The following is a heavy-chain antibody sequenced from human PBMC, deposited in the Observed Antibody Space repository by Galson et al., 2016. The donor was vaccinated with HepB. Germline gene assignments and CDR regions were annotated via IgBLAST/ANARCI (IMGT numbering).Heavy chain of an antibody. V-gene: IGHV4-30-4*01. Sequence: LSLTCSVSGGSISSVDYYWNWIRQPPGKGLEWVGYIYYSGKIYYNPSLKSRLTISMDTSKNQFSLKVTSVTAADTAVYYCARSPVKIMCLKEGYGMDVWGRGTPVTVSS. CDR2: IYYSGKI. J-gene: IGHJ6*02. CDR1: GGSISSVDYY. CDR3: ARSPVKIMCLKEGYGMDV. D-gene: IGHD2-8*01.